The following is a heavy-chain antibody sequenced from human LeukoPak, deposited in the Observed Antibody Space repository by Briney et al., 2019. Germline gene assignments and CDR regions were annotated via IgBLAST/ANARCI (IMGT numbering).Heavy chain of an antibody. CDR2: IYYSGST. CDR3: AGKMATMEGEFDY. V-gene: IGHV4-59*01. J-gene: IGHJ4*02. CDR1: GGSISSYD. Sequence: PSETLSLTCTVSGGSISSYDWSWIRQPPGKGLEWLGYIYYSGSTNYNPSLKSGVSILVDTYKKQFSLQLSSVTDAEAAVYYYAGKMATMEGEFDYWGQGTLVTVSP. D-gene: IGHD5-24*01.